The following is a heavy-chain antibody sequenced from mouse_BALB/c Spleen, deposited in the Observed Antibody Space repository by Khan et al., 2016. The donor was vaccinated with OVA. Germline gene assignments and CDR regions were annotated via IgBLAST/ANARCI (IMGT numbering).Heavy chain of an antibody. CDR2: INTYTGEP. Sequence: QIQLVQSGPELKTPGETVKISCKASGYTFTNFGMHWVKQAPGKGLKWMGWINTYTGEPTYAHDFKGRFAFSLETSSNTAYLQINNLKNEDTAIYFWARGARYEKARYALDYWGQGTSVTVSS. D-gene: IGHD2-14*01. CDR1: GYTFTNFG. V-gene: IGHV9-3-1*01. J-gene: IGHJ4*01. CDR3: ARGARYEKARYALDY.